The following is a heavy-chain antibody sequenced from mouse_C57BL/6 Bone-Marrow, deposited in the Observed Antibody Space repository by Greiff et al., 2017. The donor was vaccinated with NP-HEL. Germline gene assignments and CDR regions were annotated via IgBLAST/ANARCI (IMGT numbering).Heavy chain of an antibody. J-gene: IGHJ4*01. Sequence: QVQLQQSGAELFQPGASVKLSCKASGYTFTSYCMHSVKQTHGPRPSRISLIDPHSGGTKYNEKFKSKATLTVDKPSSTAYMQLSSLTSEDSAVYYCSRGGIRWFLYAMDYWGQGTSVTVSS. CDR1: GYTFTSYC. D-gene: IGHD2-3*01. V-gene: IGHV1-72*01. CDR3: SRGGIRWFLYAMDY. CDR2: IDPHSGGT.